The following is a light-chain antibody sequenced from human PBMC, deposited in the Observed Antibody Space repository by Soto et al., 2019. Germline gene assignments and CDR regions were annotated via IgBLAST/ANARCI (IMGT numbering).Light chain of an antibody. CDR2: AAS. CDR3: HQYATSPRT. CDR1: QSVSISS. V-gene: IGKV3-20*01. J-gene: IGKJ1*01. Sequence: EIVLTKSPGTLYLSPGERATLSCSASQSVSISSLAWYQQKAGQAPGLLIYAASIRATGIPDRFSGGGSGTDFTLTISSLEPEDFAVYYFHQYATSPRTFGEVTKVDI.